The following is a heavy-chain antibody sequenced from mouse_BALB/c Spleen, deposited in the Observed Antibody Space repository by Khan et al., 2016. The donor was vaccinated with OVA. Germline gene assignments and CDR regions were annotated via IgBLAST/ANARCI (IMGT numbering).Heavy chain of an antibody. D-gene: IGHD2-10*01. CDR1: GFSLTNYG. V-gene: IGHV2-6-1*01. Sequence: QMQLEESGPGLVAPSQSLSITCTISGFSLTNYGVHWVRQPPGKGLEWLVVIRSDGSTTYNSALKSRLTISKDNSKSQVFLKMNSLQTDDTAMYFCARQPYYHYNIMDYWGQGTSVTVSS. J-gene: IGHJ4*01. CDR3: ARQPYYHYNIMDY. CDR2: IRSDGST.